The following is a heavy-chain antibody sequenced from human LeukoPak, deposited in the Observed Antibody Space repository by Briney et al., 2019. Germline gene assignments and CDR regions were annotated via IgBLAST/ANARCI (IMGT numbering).Heavy chain of an antibody. CDR2: IYYSGST. CDR3: ARDRGSSSSGAFDI. Sequence: SETLSLTCTVSGGSISSYYWSWIRQPPGKGLEWIGYIYYSGSTNYNPSLKSRVTILVDTSKNQFSLKLSSVTAADTAVYYCARDRGSSSSGAFDIWGQGTMVTVSS. J-gene: IGHJ3*02. V-gene: IGHV4-59*01. D-gene: IGHD6-6*01. CDR1: GGSISSYY.